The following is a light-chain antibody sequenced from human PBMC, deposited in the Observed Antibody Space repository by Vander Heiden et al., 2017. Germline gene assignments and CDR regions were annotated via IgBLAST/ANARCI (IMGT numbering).Light chain of an antibody. CDR3: QQSYSSPWT. CDR1: QSISNY. V-gene: IGKV1-39*01. J-gene: IGKJ1*01. Sequence: DIQMTQSPSSLSASVGDRVTITCRACQSISNYLGWYQQKPGKAPKLLIYAASSLQSGVPSRFSGSGSGTDFTLTINSLQPEDFVAYYCQQSYSSPWTFGQGTKVEI. CDR2: AAS.